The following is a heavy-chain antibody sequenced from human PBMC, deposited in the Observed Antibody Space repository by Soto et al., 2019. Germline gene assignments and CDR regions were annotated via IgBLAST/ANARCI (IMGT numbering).Heavy chain of an antibody. CDR2: ISGSGGST. D-gene: IGHD1-26*01. CDR3: ASFPQGRTPKHHPDRYSGSFIDY. J-gene: IGHJ4*02. Sequence: GGSLRLSCAASGFTFSSYAMSWVRQAPGKGLEWVSAISGSGGSTYYADSVKGRFTISRDNSKNTLYLQMNSLRAEDTAVYYCASFPQGRTPKHHPDRYSGSFIDYWGQGTLVTVSS. V-gene: IGHV3-23*01. CDR1: GFTFSSYA.